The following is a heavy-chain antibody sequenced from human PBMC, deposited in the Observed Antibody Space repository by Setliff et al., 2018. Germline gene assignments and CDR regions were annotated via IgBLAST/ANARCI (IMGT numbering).Heavy chain of an antibody. V-gene: IGHV1-2*02. CDR3: ARECYSSSWYGDYYYYYGMDV. Sequence: ASVKVSCKASGYTFTSYGISWVRQAPGQGLEWMGWINPNSGGTNYAQKCQGRVTMTRDTSVTTAYMELSRLRSDDTAVYYCARECYSSSWYGDYYYYYGMDVWGQGTTVTVSS. CDR2: INPNSGGT. D-gene: IGHD6-13*01. J-gene: IGHJ6*02. CDR1: GYTFTSYG.